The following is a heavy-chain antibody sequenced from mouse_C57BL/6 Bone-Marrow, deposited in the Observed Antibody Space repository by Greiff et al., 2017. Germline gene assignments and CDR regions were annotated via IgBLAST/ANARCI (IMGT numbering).Heavy chain of an antibody. V-gene: IGHV3-6*01. CDR2: ISYDGSN. CDR3: ARGLLRPAWFAY. CDR1: GYSITSGYY. Sequence: EVKLQESGPGLVKPSQSLSLTCSVTGYSITSGYYWNWIRQFSGNKLEWMGYISYDGSNNYNPSLKNRISITRDTSKNQFFLKLNSVTTEDTATYYCARGLLRPAWFAYWGQGTLVTVSA. D-gene: IGHD1-1*01. J-gene: IGHJ3*01.